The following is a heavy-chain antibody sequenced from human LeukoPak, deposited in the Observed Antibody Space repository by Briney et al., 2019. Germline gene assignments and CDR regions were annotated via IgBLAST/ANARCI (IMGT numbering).Heavy chain of an antibody. CDR3: ARDRGGTYTVGGAFGV. CDR1: GFTFSHFG. V-gene: IGHV3-33*01. D-gene: IGHD1-26*01. Sequence: PGGSLRLSCAASGFTFSHFGIHWIRQAPGKGLEWVAVIFYNGGNKYYGDSVKGRFTISRDNSKNTHDLQMNSLRAEDTGVYYCARDRGGTYTVGGAFGVWGQGILVTVSS. J-gene: IGHJ3*01. CDR2: IFYNGGNK.